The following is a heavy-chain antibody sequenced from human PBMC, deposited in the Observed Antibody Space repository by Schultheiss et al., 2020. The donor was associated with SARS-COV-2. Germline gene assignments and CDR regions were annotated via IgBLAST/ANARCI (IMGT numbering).Heavy chain of an antibody. CDR1: GFTFSNYW. CDR3: ATGGFSYGYPFDY. V-gene: IGHV3-7*02. D-gene: IGHD5-18*01. J-gene: IGHJ4*02. Sequence: GGSLRLSCAASGFTFSNYWMTWVRQTPEKGLEWVANIKRDGSDKNYVDSVRGRFTISRDNAKSTLYLQMNSLRVEDTAVFYCATGGFSYGYPFDYWGQGTLVTVSS. CDR2: IKRDGSDK.